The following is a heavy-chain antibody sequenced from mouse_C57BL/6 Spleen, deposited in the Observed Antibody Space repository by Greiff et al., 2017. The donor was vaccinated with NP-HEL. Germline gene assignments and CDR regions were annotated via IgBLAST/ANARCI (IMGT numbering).Heavy chain of an antibody. D-gene: IGHD1-1*01. CDR3: ARSPPHYGSSYAMDY. CDR1: GYTFTGYW. V-gene: IGHV1-64*01. CDR2: IHPNSGST. Sequence: QVQLQQPGAELVKPGASVKLSCKASGYTFTGYWMHWVKQRPGQGLEWIGMIHPNSGSTNYNEKFKSKATLTVDKSSSTAYMQLSSLTSEDSAVYYCARSPPHYGSSYAMDYWGQGTSVTVSS. J-gene: IGHJ4*01.